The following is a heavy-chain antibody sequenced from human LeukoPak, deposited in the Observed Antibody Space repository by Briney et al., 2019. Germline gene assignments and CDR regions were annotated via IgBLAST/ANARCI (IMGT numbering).Heavy chain of an antibody. J-gene: IGHJ4*02. CDR2: INSDGSST. CDR1: GFTSSSYW. CDR3: AAGSIAARYYGY. D-gene: IGHD6-6*01. V-gene: IGHV3-74*01. Sequence: GGSLRLSCVASGFTSSSYWMHWVRQAPGKGLVWVSRINSDGSSTSYADSVKGRFTISRDNAKNTLYLQMNSLRAEDTAVYYCAAGSIAARYYGYWGQGTLVTVSS.